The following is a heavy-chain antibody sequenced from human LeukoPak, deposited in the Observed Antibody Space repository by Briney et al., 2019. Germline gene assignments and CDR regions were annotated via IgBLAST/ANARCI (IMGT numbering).Heavy chain of an antibody. V-gene: IGHV3-21*01. CDR3: ARPPDRDGYNWVFDY. CDR2: ISSSSSYI. CDR1: GFTFSSYS. D-gene: IGHD5-24*01. J-gene: IGHJ4*02. Sequence: GGSLRLSCAASGFTFSSYSMNWVRQAPGKGLEWVSSISSSSSYIYYADSVKGRFTISRANSKNTLYLQMNSLRAEDTAVYYCARPPDRDGYNWVFDYWGQGTLVTVSS.